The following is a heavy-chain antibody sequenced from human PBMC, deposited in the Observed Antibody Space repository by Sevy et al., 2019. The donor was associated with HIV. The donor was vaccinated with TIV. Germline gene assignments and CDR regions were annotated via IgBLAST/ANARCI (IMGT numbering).Heavy chain of an antibody. CDR1: GFTFSRHA. Sequence: GGSLRLSCAASGFTFSRHAMSWVRQAPGKGLEWVSTISGSGNSTYYADSVKVRFSISRDNSKNTLCLQMNSLRGEHTAIYYCAKDGAAAPTGYFDYWGQETLVTVSS. CDR2: ISGSGNST. CDR3: AKDGAAAPTGYFDY. V-gene: IGHV3-23*01. J-gene: IGHJ4*02. D-gene: IGHD4-17*01.